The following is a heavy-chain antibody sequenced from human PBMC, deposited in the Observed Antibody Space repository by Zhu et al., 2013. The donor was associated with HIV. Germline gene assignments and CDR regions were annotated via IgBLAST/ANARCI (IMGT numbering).Heavy chain of an antibody. Sequence: QEQLVQSGAEVRTPGASVKVSCWASGYIFRNYDINWVRRAPGQGLEWMGWINSNSGGTNYAQRFQGRVTMTRDTSISTAYMELSRLRSDDTAVYYCARVRGEGDGAYYYHYMDVWGKGTTVTVSS. CDR2: INSNSGGT. D-gene: IGHD3-10*01. CDR3: ARVRGEGDGAYYYHYMDV. V-gene: IGHV1-2*02. CDR1: GYIFRNYD. J-gene: IGHJ6*03.